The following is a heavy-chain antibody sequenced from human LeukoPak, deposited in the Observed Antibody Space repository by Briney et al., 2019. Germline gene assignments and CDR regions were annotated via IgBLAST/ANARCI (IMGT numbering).Heavy chain of an antibody. J-gene: IGHJ6*03. CDR2: IYHSGST. CDR1: GYSISSGYY. D-gene: IGHD5-18*01. Sequence: SETLSLTCTVSGYSISSGYYWGWIRQPPGKGLEWIGSIYHSGSTYYNPSLKSRVTISVDTSKNQFSLKLSSVTAADTAVYYCARGRSGALRWIQLWLDSPEVGYMDVWGKGTTVTVSS. V-gene: IGHV4-38-2*02. CDR3: ARGRSGALRWIQLWLDSPEVGYMDV.